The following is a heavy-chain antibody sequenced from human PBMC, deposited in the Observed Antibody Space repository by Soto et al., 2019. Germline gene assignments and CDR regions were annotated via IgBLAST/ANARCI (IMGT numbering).Heavy chain of an antibody. CDR2: VSWNSEIV. J-gene: IGHJ6*02. D-gene: IGHD2-15*01. V-gene: IGHV3-9*01. CDR3: AKDRGPCSGNKCSSLYYYYGMDV. CDR1: GFKFGDYA. Sequence: PLRLSCEASGFKFGDYAMHWVRQAPGKGLEWVSGVSWNSEIVGYADSVKGRFTISRDNAKNSLYLEMNSLRTEDTALYYCAKDRGPCSGNKCSSLYYYYGMDVWGQGTTVTVSS.